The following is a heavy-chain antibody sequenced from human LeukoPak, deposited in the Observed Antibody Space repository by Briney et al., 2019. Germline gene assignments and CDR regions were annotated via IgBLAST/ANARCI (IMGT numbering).Heavy chain of an antibody. CDR2: ISSSSSTI. J-gene: IGHJ4*02. CDR1: GFTFSSYS. Sequence: GGSLRLSCAASGFTFSSYSMNWVRQAPGKGLEWVSYISSSSSTIYYADSVKGRFTISRDNAKNSLYLQMNSLRAEDTAVYYCARLSNTVARLNADYWGPGTLVTVSS. V-gene: IGHV3-48*01. CDR3: ARLSNTVARLNADY. D-gene: IGHD4-23*01.